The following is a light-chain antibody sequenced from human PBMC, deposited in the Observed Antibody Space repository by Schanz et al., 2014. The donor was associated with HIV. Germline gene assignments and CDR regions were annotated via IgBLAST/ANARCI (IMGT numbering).Light chain of an antibody. V-gene: IGKV3-15*01. CDR2: GAF. CDR3: QQYNTWPT. Sequence: EIVMTQSPPTLSVSPGEGAALSCRASQSVRSNLAWYQQKPGQAPRLLIYGAFTRATGIPARFNGSGSETEFSLTISSLQPEDFAVYYCQQYNTWPTFGQGTRLEIK. CDR1: QSVRSN. J-gene: IGKJ5*01.